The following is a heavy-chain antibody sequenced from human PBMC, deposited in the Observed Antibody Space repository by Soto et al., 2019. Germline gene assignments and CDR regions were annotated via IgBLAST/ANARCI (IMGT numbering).Heavy chain of an antibody. D-gene: IGHD2-15*01. V-gene: IGHV1-69*13. J-gene: IGHJ4*02. CDR1: GFTFNRQD. CDR2: IIPMFGTP. Sequence: SVKVSCKASGFTFNRQDMRWVRQAPGQGLEWMGGIIPMFGTPHYAEKFQDRVTITADESTGTAYLELSSLTSEDTAVYYCATREGRAAYSFEYWGPGTLVTVSS. CDR3: ATREGRAAYSFEY.